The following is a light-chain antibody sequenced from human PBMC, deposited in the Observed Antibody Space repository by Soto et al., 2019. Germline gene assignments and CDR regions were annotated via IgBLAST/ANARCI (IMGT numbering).Light chain of an antibody. Sequence: EIVLPQSPGTLSLSPGERATLSCRASQSVTSNYLAWYQQKPGQAPRLLVYGASSRATGISDRFSGSGSGTDFTLTISRLEPEDFAVYYCQHYVSPPITFGQGTRLEIK. V-gene: IGKV3-20*01. CDR3: QHYVSPPIT. CDR2: GAS. J-gene: IGKJ5*01. CDR1: QSVTSNY.